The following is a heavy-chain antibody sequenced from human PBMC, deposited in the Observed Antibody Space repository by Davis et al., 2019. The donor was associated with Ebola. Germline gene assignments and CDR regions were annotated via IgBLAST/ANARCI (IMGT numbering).Heavy chain of an antibody. CDR2: ISAYNGNT. CDR3: ARGLSSSTVNWFDP. Sequence: ASVKVSCKASGYTFTSYDISWVRQAPGQGLEWMGWISAYNGNTNYAQKLQGRVTMTTDTSTSTAYMELRSLRSDDTAVYYCARGLSSSTVNWFDPWGQGTLVTVSS. V-gene: IGHV1-18*01. J-gene: IGHJ5*02. D-gene: IGHD6-6*01. CDR1: GYTFTSYD.